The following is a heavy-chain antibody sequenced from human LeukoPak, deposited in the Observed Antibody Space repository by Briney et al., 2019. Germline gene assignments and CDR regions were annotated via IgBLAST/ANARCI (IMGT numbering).Heavy chain of an antibody. V-gene: IGHV4-31*03. CDR3: ASSGPNHTNIDY. CDR2: IYYSGST. Sequence: PSETLSLTCTVSGGSISSGGYYWSWIRQHPGKGLEWIGYIYYSGSTYYNPSLKSRVTISVDTSKNQFSLKLSSVTAADTAVYYCASSGPNHTNIDYWGQGTLVTVSS. J-gene: IGHJ4*02. CDR1: GGSISSGGYY. D-gene: IGHD1/OR15-1a*01.